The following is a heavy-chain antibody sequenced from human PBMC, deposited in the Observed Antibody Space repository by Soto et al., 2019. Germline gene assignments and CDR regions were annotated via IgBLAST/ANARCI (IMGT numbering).Heavy chain of an antibody. D-gene: IGHD3-3*01. J-gene: IGHJ3*02. Sequence: PSETLSLTCAVSCGSFSPYCWTWIRQSPGKGLEWIGEINHSGTTSYNPSLKSRVTISVDTSKNQFSLNLSSMTAADTAVYYCARVQVRRGNGSGYLNGFDIWGQGTMVTVS. CDR3: ARVQVRRGNGSGYLNGFDI. CDR1: CGSFSPYC. CDR2: INHSGTT. V-gene: IGHV4-34*01.